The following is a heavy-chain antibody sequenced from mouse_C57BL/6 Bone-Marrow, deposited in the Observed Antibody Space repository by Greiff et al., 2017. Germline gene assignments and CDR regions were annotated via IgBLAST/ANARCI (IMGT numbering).Heavy chain of an antibody. V-gene: IGHV1-26*01. CDR3: AREDAMDY. Sequence: EVQLQQSGPELVKPGASVKISCKASGYTFTDYYMNWVKQSHGKSLEWIGDINPNNGGTSYNQKFKGKATLTVDKSSSTAYMELRSLTSEDSAVYYCAREDAMDYWGQGPSATVSS. CDR1: GYTFTDYY. CDR2: INPNNGGT. J-gene: IGHJ4*01.